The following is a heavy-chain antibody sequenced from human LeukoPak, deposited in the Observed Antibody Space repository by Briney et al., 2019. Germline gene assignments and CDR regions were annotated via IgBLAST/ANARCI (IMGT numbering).Heavy chain of an antibody. D-gene: IGHD2-2*01. CDR1: GYTFTGYY. V-gene: IGHV1-2*02. J-gene: IGHJ5*02. CDR3: ARVVVPAAMLGWFDP. CDR2: INPNSGGT. Sequence: ASVKVSCKASGYTFTGYYMHWVRQAPGQGLEWMGWINPNSGGTNYAQKFQGRVTMTRDTSISTDYMELSRLRSDDTAVYYCARVVVPAAMLGWFDPWGQGTLVTVSS.